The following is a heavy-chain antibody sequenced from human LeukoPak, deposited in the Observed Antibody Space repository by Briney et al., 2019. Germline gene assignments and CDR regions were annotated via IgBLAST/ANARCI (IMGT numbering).Heavy chain of an antibody. CDR3: ARGTLVVGVVVVVPTAFDI. D-gene: IGHD3-22*01. CDR2: ISGSGGST. Sequence: PGGSLRLSCAASGFTFSSYAMSWVRQAPGKGLEWVSAISGSGGSTYYADSVKGRFTISRDNSKNTLYLQMNSLRAEDTAVYYCARGTLVVGVVVVVPTAFDIWGQGTIVTVSS. J-gene: IGHJ3*02. CDR1: GFTFSSYA. V-gene: IGHV3-23*01.